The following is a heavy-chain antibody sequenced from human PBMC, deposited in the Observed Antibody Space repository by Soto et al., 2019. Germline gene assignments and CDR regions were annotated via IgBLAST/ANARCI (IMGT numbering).Heavy chain of an antibody. CDR2: IYYSGST. V-gene: IGHV4-31*03. Sequence: QVQLQESGPGLVKPSQTLSLTCTVSGGSISSGGYYWSWIRQHPGKGLEWIGYIYYSGSTYYNPSLQSRGTISVDTSKNRIPLKVSAVPAADTAVYCCARVGRVGDGYNQGGFDYRGQGTLVPVSS. CDR1: GGSISSGGYY. D-gene: IGHD5-12*01. CDR3: ARVGRVGDGYNQGGFDY. J-gene: IGHJ4*02.